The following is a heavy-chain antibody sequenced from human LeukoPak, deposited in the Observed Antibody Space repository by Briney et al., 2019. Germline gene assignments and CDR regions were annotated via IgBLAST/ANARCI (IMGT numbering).Heavy chain of an antibody. V-gene: IGHV1-24*01. Sequence: ASVKVSCKLSGYNLTELPMHWVRQAPGKGLQWMGGFDPEDGETIYAQKFQGRVTMTRDTSISTAYMELSRLRSDDTAVYYCARDAPEGYYDSSGYYYIDAFDIWGQGTMVTVSS. J-gene: IGHJ3*02. CDR3: ARDAPEGYYDSSGYYYIDAFDI. D-gene: IGHD3-22*01. CDR1: GYNLTELP. CDR2: FDPEDGET.